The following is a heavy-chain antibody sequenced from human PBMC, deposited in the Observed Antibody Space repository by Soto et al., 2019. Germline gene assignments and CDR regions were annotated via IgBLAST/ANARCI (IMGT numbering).Heavy chain of an antibody. CDR1: GFTFSSYW. D-gene: IGHD3-10*01. V-gene: IGHV3-7*01. CDR3: AREANGVRGVLRSEYYYYYMDV. CDR2: IKQAGSEK. J-gene: IGHJ6*03. Sequence: EVQLVESGGGLVQPGGSLRLSCAASGFTFSSYWMSWVRQAPGKGLEWVANIKQAGSEKYYVDSVKGRFTISRDNAKNSLYLQMNSLRAEDTAVYYCAREANGVRGVLRSEYYYYYMDVLGKGTTVTDSS.